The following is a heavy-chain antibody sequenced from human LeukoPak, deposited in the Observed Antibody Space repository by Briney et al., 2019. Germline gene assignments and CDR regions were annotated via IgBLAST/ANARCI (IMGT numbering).Heavy chain of an antibody. CDR2: INPSGGST. Sequence: ASVKVSCKASGYTFTSYGISWVRQAPGQGLEWMGIINPSGGSTSYAQKFRGRVTMTRDMSTSTVYMELSSLRSEDTAVYYCARDLRYFDWLLNYWGQGTLVTVSS. D-gene: IGHD3-9*01. J-gene: IGHJ4*02. CDR1: GYTFTSYG. CDR3: ARDLRYFDWLLNY. V-gene: IGHV1-46*01.